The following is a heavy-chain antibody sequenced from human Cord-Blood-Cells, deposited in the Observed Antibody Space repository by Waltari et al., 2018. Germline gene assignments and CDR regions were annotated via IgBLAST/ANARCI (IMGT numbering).Heavy chain of an antibody. CDR3: ARREDYFDY. J-gene: IGHJ4*02. V-gene: IGHV4-34*01. D-gene: IGHD3-10*01. CDR2: T. Sequence: TNYNPSLKSRVPISVDTSKNQFSLKLSSVTAADTAVYYCARREDYFDYWGQGTLVTVSS.